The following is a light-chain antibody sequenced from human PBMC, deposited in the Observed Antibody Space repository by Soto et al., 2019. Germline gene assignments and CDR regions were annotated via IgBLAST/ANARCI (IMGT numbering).Light chain of an antibody. J-gene: IGKJ1*01. V-gene: IGKV3-15*01. CDR3: HQYDDWPRT. CDR1: QSVGSN. Sequence: IVMTQSPATLSVSPGKRVNLSCRASQSVGSNLAWYQQKPGQAPRLLIYGASTRATGLPARFSGSGSGTEFTLTISSLQSEDFAVYHCHQYDDWPRTFGQGTTVKI. CDR2: GAS.